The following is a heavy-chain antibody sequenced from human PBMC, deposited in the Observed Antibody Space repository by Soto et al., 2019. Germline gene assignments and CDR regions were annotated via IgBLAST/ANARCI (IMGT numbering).Heavy chain of an antibody. Sequence: SETLSLTCAVSGGSISSGGYSWSWIRQPPGKGLEWIGYIYHSGSTYYNPSLKSRVTISVDRSKNQFSLKLSSVTAADTAVYYCARLRGGNTDEPFDYWGQGTLVTSPQ. CDR3: ARLRGGNTDEPFDY. D-gene: IGHD2-15*01. J-gene: IGHJ4*02. CDR2: IYHSGST. CDR1: GGSISSGGYS. V-gene: IGHV4-30-2*01.